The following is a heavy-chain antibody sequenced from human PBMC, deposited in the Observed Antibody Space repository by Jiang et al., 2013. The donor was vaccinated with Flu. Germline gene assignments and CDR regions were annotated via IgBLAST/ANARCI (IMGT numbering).Heavy chain of an antibody. Sequence: KPSETLSLTCNVSGGPTSSYYWSWIRQSPGKGLEWIGYVSLSGSTKYNPSLKSRVAMSLDTSKNRFSLALTSLTTADTAVYYCARVGGVGALDYWGQGSLVVVSS. J-gene: IGHJ4*02. D-gene: IGHD1-26*01. CDR3: ARVGGVGALDY. CDR1: GGPTSSYY. V-gene: IGHV4-59*01. CDR2: VSLSGST.